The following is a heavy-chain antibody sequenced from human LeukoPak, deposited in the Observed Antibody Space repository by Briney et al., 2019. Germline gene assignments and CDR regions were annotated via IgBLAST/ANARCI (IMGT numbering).Heavy chain of an antibody. CDR1: GYTFTSYD. J-gene: IGHJ6*03. V-gene: IGHV1-8*01. Sequence: ASVKVSCKASGYTFTSYDINWVRQTTGQGLEWMGWMNPNSGSTGYAQKFQGRVTMTRNTSITTAYMELSSLRSEDTAVYYCAVAAPFYYYYHMDVWGKGTTVTASS. D-gene: IGHD2-15*01. CDR3: AVAAPFYYYYHMDV. CDR2: MNPNSGST.